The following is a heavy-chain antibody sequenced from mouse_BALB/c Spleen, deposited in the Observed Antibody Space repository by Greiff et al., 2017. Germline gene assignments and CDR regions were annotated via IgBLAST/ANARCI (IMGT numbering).Heavy chain of an antibody. CDR2: ISYSGST. CDR3: ARRGITRAMDY. CDR1: GYSITSDYA. J-gene: IGHJ4*01. D-gene: IGHD2-4*01. V-gene: IGHV3-2*02. Sequence: VQLQQSGPGLVKPSQSLSLTCTVTGYSITSDYAWNWIRQFPGNKLEWMGYISYSGSTSYNPSLKSRISITRDTSKNQFFLQLNSVTTEDTATYYCARRGITRAMDYWGQGTSVTVSS.